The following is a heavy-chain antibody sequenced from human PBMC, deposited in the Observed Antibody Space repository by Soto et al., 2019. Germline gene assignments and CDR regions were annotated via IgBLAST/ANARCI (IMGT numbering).Heavy chain of an antibody. CDR2: INHSGST. D-gene: IGHD3-10*01. V-gene: IGHV4-34*01. Sequence: PSETLSLTCAVYGGSFSGYYWSWIRQPPGKGLEWIGEINHSGSTNYNPSLKSRVTISVDTSKNQFSLKLSSVTAADTAVYYCARAGIMVGEARLALVIWGQGKMSTFSS. CDR3: ARAGIMVGEARLALVI. J-gene: IGHJ3*02. CDR1: GGSFSGYY.